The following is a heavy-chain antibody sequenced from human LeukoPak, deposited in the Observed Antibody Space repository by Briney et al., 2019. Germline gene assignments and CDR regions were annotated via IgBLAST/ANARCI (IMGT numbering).Heavy chain of an antibody. CDR2: INPSGGST. CDR1: GYTFTSYY. Sequence: ASVKVSCKASGYTFTSYYMHWVRQAPGQGLEWMGIINPSGGSTSYAQKFQGRVTMTRDTSIRTAYMELSRLRSDDTAVYYCATYYDFWSGYRENTYFDYWGQGTLVTVSS. CDR3: ATYYDFWSGYRENTYFDY. V-gene: IGHV1-46*01. D-gene: IGHD3-3*01. J-gene: IGHJ4*02.